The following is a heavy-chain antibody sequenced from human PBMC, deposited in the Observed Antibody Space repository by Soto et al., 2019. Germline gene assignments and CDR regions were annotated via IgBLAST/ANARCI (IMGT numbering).Heavy chain of an antibody. CDR3: ASLGSNAASKYIGMVA. CDR2: IYPGDSDT. V-gene: IGHV5-51*01. J-gene: IGHJ6*02. D-gene: IGHD2-8*01. CDR1: GYRFSSCW. Sequence: GESLKISCQGSGYRFSSCWIAWVRQMPGKGLEWMGIIYPGDSDTRYSPSFQGQVTMSVDKSNSTAYLHWSSLKASDTATYYCASLGSNAASKYIGMVAWGQGPTAT.